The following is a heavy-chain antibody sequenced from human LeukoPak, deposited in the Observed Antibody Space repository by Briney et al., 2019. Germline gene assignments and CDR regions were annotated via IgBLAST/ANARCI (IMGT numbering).Heavy chain of an antibody. CDR3: ASSTMIAPRLGTFDV. CDR1: GGTFSSYA. V-gene: IGHV1-69*06. J-gene: IGHJ3*01. CDR2: IIPIFGTA. D-gene: IGHD3-22*01. Sequence: SVKVSCKASGGTFSSYAISWVRQAPGQGLEWMGRIIPIFGTANYAQKFQGRVTITADKSTSTAYMELSSLRSEDTAVYYCASSTMIAPRLGTFDVWGQGTMVTVSS.